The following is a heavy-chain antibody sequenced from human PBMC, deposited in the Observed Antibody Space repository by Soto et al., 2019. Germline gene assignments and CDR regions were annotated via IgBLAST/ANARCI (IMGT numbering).Heavy chain of an antibody. J-gene: IGHJ6*02. CDR1: GGSISRGGYY. CDR3: ARWGVVTPYGMDV. Sequence: SETLSLTCTVSGGSISRGGYYWSWIRQHPGKGLEWIGYIYHSGTTYYNPSLKSRVTISVDTSKNQFSLKLTSVTAADTAVYYCARWGVVTPYGMDVWGQGTTVTVSS. D-gene: IGHD2-21*02. V-gene: IGHV4-31*03. CDR2: IYHSGTT.